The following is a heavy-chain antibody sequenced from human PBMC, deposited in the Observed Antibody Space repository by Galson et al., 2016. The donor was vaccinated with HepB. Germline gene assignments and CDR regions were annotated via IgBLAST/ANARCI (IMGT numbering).Heavy chain of an antibody. J-gene: IGHJ6*02. V-gene: IGHV1-18*01. CDR2: TSTYSGNT. CDR1: GYTFTTHG. D-gene: IGHD2-8*02. Sequence: SVKVSCKASGYTFTTHGFSWVRQAPGQGLEWMGWTSTYSGNTDYAEQFQGRVTTTTDTSTSTAYMELRSLRSDDTAVYYCAGAGNGGVTSLMDVWGQGTTVTVSS. CDR3: AGAGNGGVTSLMDV.